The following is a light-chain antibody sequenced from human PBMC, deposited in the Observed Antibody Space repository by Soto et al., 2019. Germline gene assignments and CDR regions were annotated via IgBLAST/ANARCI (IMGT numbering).Light chain of an antibody. CDR1: SSDVGGFNY. V-gene: IGLV2-14*01. Sequence: QSALTQPASVSGSLGQSITISCTGTSSDVGGFNYVSWYQQHPGKAPKVMIYAVSNRPSGVSTRFSGSKSDNTASLTISGLQAEDEADYYCSSYTSANTGVFGGGTKLTVL. J-gene: IGLJ3*02. CDR2: AVS. CDR3: SSYTSANTGV.